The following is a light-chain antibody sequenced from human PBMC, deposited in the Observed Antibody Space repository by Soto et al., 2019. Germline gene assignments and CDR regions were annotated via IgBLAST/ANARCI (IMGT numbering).Light chain of an antibody. J-gene: IGLJ2*01. CDR1: SSDVGVYDS. CDR2: DVS. CDR3: SPYTSSRTVV. Sequence: QSALTQPASVSGSPGQSITISCTGTSSDVGVYDSVSWYQQNPGKAPKLMIYDVSNRPSGVSNRFSASKSGNTASLTISGLQAEDEAEYYCSPYTSSRTVVFGGGTKLTVL. V-gene: IGLV2-14*01.